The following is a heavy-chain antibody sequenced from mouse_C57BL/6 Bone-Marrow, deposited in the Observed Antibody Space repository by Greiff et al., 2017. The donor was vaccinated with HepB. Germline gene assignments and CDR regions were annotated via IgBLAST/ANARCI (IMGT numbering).Heavy chain of an antibody. CDR1: GFNIKNTY. V-gene: IGHV14-3*01. Sequence: VQLQQSVAELVRPGASVKMSCTASGFNIKNTYMHWVKQRPEQGLEWIGRIDPANGNTKYAPKFQGKATITADTSSNTAYLQLSSLTSEDTAIYYCASPLYYYGSRYYFDYWGQGTTLTVSS. CDR3: ASPLYYYGSRYYFDY. CDR2: IDPANGNT. D-gene: IGHD1-1*01. J-gene: IGHJ2*01.